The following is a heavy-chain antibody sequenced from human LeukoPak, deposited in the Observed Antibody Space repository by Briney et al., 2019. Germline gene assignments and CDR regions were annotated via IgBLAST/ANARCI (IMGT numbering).Heavy chain of an antibody. D-gene: IGHD2-2*01. J-gene: IGHJ4*02. CDR2: IYHSGST. CDR3: ARNGTINYFDY. Sequence: SETLSLTCAVSGYSISSGYYWGWIRQPPGKGLEWIGSIYHSGSTHYNPSLKSRVTISVDTSKNQFSLKLNSVTAADTAVYYCARNGTINYFDYWGQGTLVTVSS. V-gene: IGHV4-38-2*01. CDR1: GYSISSGYY.